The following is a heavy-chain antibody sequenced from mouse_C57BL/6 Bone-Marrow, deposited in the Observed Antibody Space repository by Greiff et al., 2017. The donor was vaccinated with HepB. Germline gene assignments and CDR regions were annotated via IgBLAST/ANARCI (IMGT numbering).Heavy chain of an antibody. CDR2: ISSGGDDI. CDR3: TRYYYGSSFYFDY. Sequence: EVKVVESGEGLVKPGGSLKLSCAASGFTFSSYAMSWVRQTPEKRLEWVAYISSGGDDIYYADTVKGRFTISRDNARNTLYLQMSSLKSEDTAMYYCTRYYYGSSFYFDYWGQGTTLTVSS. D-gene: IGHD1-1*01. CDR1: GFTFSSYA. V-gene: IGHV5-9-1*02. J-gene: IGHJ2*01.